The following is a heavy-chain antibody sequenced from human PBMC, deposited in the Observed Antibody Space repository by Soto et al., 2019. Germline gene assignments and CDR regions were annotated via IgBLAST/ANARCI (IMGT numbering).Heavy chain of an antibody. CDR1: GYSFTSYY. J-gene: IGHJ4*02. Sequence: QVQLVQSGAAVKKPGASVKVSCKASGYSFTSYYMHWVRQAPGQGLEWMGIINPSGGSTNYAQKFQGRVTMTRDTSTSTVYMDLSSLRSEDTAVYYCARVGVGTVAGLGFDYWGQGTLVTVSS. CDR3: ARVGVGTVAGLGFDY. D-gene: IGHD6-19*01. CDR2: INPSGGST. V-gene: IGHV1-46*03.